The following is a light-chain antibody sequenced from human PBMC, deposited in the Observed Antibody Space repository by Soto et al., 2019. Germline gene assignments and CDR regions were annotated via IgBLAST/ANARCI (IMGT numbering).Light chain of an antibody. CDR3: AAWDDSLNGPYV. CDR1: SSNIGSYT. Sequence: QSALSSSPSASGTPWQRVTISCSGSSSNIGSYTVSWYQQRPGTAPKLLIYSNNQRPSGVPDRFSGSKSGTSASLAISGLHSEDEADYYCAAWDDSLNGPYVFGTGNKVTVL. CDR2: SNN. V-gene: IGLV1-44*01. J-gene: IGLJ1*01.